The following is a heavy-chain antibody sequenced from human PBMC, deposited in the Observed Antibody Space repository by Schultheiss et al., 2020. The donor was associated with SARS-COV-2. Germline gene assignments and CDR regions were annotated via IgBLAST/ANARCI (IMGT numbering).Heavy chain of an antibody. D-gene: IGHD6-13*01. Sequence: SETLSLTCTVSGGSISSYYWSWIRQPPGKGLEWIGYIYYSGSTNYNPSLKSRVTISVDTSKNQFSLKLSSVTAADTAVYYCARDRDSSSWYNWFDPWGQGTLVTVSS. CDR1: GGSISSYY. V-gene: IGHV4-59*01. CDR3: ARDRDSSSWYNWFDP. CDR2: IYYSGST. J-gene: IGHJ5*02.